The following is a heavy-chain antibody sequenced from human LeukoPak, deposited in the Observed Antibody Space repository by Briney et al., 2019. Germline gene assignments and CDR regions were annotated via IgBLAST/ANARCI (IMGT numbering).Heavy chain of an antibody. D-gene: IGHD5-18*01. Sequence: SVKVSCKASGGTFSSYAISWVRQAPGQGLEWMGGIIPIFGTANYAQKFQGRVTITADESTSTAYMELSSLGSEDTAVYYCARRRTGPTSYGLDYWGQGTLVTVSS. CDR3: ARRRTGPTSYGLDY. V-gene: IGHV1-69*01. CDR1: GGTFSSYA. J-gene: IGHJ4*02. CDR2: IIPIFGTA.